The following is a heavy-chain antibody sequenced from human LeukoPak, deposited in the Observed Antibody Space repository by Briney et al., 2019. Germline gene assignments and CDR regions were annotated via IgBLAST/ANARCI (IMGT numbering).Heavy chain of an antibody. D-gene: IGHD6-13*01. CDR1: GGSISSYY. V-gene: IGHV4-4*07. J-gene: IGHJ1*01. CDR2: IYTSGST. CDR3: ARGGKTGYSSSWSRAEYFQH. Sequence: SETLSLTCTVSGGSISSYYWSWIRQPAGKGLEWIGRIYTSGSTNYNPSLKSRVTMSVDTSKNQFSLKLSSVTAADTAVYYCARGGKTGYSSSWSRAEYFQHWGQGTLVTVSS.